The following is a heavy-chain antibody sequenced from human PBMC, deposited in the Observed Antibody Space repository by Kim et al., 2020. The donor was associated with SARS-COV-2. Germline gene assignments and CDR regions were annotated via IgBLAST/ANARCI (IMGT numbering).Heavy chain of an antibody. J-gene: IGHJ4*02. V-gene: IGHV1-8*01. D-gene: IGHD3-10*01. CDR2: MNPNSGNT. CDR1: EYPFTSYD. Sequence: ASVKVSCKASEYPFTSYDINWVRQATGQGLEWMGWMNPNSGNTGYAQKFQGRVTMTRNTSISTAYMELSSLRSDDTAVYYCAIGKGSGSTLFDFWGQGTLVTVSS. CDR3: AIGKGSGSTLFDF.